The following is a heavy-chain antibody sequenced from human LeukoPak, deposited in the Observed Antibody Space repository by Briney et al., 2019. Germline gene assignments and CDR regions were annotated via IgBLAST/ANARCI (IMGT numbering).Heavy chain of an antibody. J-gene: IGHJ4*02. CDR2: INSDGSST. CDR3: ARGGVYSSSAPDY. CDR1: GFTFSSYW. D-gene: IGHD6-6*01. Sequence: GGSLRLSCAASGFTFSSYWMHWVRQAPGKGLVWVSRINSDGSSTSYADSVKGRFTISRDDAKNTLYLQMNSLRAEDTAVYSCARGGVYSSSAPDYWGQGTLVTVSS. V-gene: IGHV3-74*01.